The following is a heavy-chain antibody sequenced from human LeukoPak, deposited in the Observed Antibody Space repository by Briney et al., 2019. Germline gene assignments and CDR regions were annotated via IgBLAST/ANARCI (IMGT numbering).Heavy chain of an antibody. J-gene: IGHJ4*02. D-gene: IGHD3-3*01. CDR3: ARDERLLSFLK. CDR1: GFTFGDYV. CDR2: ISGSGGST. Sequence: GGSLRLSCTASGFTFGDYVMSWVRQAPGKGLEWVSAISGSGGSTYYADSVKGRFTISRDNSKNTLYLQMNSLRAEDTAIYYCARDERLLSFLKWGQGTLVTVSS. V-gene: IGHV3-23*01.